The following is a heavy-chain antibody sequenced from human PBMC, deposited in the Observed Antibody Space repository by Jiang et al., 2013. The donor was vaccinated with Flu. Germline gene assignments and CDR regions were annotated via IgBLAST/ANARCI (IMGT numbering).Heavy chain of an antibody. J-gene: IGHJ4*02. CDR3: ARTFYGDYGIYFDY. D-gene: IGHD4-17*01. CDR1: GFSLTTSEMC. Sequence: SGFSLTTSEMCVSWIRPAPREGPWSGLHALIGMMTKTNSPYLETRLTISKDTSKNQVVLTMTNVDPVDTATYYCARTFYGDYGIYFDYWGQGILVTVSS. V-gene: IGHV2-70*11. CDR2: LIGMMT.